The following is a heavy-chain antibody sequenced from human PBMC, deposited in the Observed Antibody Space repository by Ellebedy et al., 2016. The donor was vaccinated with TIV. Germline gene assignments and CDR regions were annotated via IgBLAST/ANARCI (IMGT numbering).Heavy chain of an antibody. CDR2: VGDTGIFT. V-gene: IGHV3-23*01. CDR3: ARDTVPRDDYNAPDY. Sequence: PGGSLRLSCAASGFSFHYHAMSWVRQAPGKGLEWVAAVGDTGIFTDYADSVRGRFIISRDNSMGTLFLQMNGLRAEDTAMYYCARDTVPRDDYNAPDYWGPGVQVTVSS. J-gene: IGHJ4*02. CDR1: GFSFHYHA. D-gene: IGHD5-24*01.